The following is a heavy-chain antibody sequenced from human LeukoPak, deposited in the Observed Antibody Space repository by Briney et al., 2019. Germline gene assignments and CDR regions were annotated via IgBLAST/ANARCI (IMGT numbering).Heavy chain of an antibody. D-gene: IGHD1-1*01. CDR1: GFTFSSYE. CDR2: ISSSGTAI. Sequence: GGSLRLSCAASGFTFSSYEMNWVRQAPGKGLEWVSYISSSGTAIYYAGSVKGRFTISRDTAKNSLYLQMNSLRAEDTALYYCARDMEPDAFDIWGQGTMVTVSS. V-gene: IGHV3-48*03. J-gene: IGHJ3*02. CDR3: ARDMEPDAFDI.